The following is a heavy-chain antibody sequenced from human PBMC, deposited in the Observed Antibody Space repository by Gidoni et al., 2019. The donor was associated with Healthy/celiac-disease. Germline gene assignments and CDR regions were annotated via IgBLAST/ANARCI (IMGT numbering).Heavy chain of an antibody. CDR1: GFTFSSYA. Sequence: EVQLLESGGGLVQPGGSLRLSCAASGFTFSSYAMGWVRRAPGKGLGGGSAISGSGGSTYYADSVKGRFTISRDNSKNTLYLQMNSLRAEDTAVYYCAKAGFGGGYSRQGVFDYWGQGTLVTVSS. CDR3: AKAGFGGGYSRQGVFDY. CDR2: ISGSGGST. J-gene: IGHJ4*02. D-gene: IGHD6-13*01. V-gene: IGHV3-23*01.